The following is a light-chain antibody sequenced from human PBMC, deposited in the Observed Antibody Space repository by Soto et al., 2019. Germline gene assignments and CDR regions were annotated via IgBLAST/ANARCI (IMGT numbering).Light chain of an antibody. CDR3: QDYGTSAPWT. Sequence: VLTQSPGTLSLSPGERATLSCRASQNIRGNELAWYQQKPGQAPRLLIYRGSSRATGIPDRFSGRGSGTDFPLTISRLEPEDCAVYYCQDYGTSAPWTFGQGTTVEIK. V-gene: IGKV3-20*01. CDR2: RGS. CDR1: QNIRGNE. J-gene: IGKJ1*01.